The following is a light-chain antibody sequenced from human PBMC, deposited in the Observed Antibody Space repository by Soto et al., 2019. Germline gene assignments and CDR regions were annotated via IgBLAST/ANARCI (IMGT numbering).Light chain of an antibody. J-gene: IGLJ1*01. CDR1: SSDVGGYNY. CDR3: SSYTSSSTSYV. V-gene: IGLV2-14*01. CDR2: DVS. Sequence: QSALTQPASVSGSPGQSITISCTGTSSDVGGYNYVSWYQQHPGKDPKLMIYDVSNRPSGVSNRFSGSKSGNTASLTISGLQAEDEADYYCSSYTSSSTSYVFGTGTKLTVL.